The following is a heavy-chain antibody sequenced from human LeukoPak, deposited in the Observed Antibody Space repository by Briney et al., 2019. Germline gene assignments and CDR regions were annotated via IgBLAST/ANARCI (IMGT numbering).Heavy chain of an antibody. CDR3: ARAASYYYYYMDL. J-gene: IGHJ6*03. V-gene: IGHV3-20*04. CDR1: GFTFDDYG. CDR2: FNWNGGRT. Sequence: GGSLRLSCAASGFTFDDYGMSWVRPAPGRGLEWVSGFNWNGGRTGYADSVKGRFTISRDNARNSLYLQMNSLRAEDTALYFCARAASYYYYYMDLWGKGTTVTVSS.